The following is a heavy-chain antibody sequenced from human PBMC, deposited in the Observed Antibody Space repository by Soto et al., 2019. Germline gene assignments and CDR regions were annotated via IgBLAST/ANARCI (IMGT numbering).Heavy chain of an antibody. Sequence: SETLSLTCAVSGGSISSCNWWSWVRQPPGKGLEWIGEIYHSGSTNYNTSLKSRVTISVDKSKNHFSLRLSSVTAADTAVYYCASLGTTVSAFDYWGHGTLVTVSS. CDR2: IYHSGST. J-gene: IGHJ4*01. D-gene: IGHD4-4*01. V-gene: IGHV4-4*02. CDR3: ASLGTTVSAFDY. CDR1: GGSISSCNW.